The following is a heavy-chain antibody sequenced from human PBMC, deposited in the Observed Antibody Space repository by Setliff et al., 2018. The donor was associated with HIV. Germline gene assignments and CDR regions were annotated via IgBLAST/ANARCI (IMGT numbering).Heavy chain of an antibody. CDR3: ARLFQWMSYSFDI. CDR2: VHSSGNT. J-gene: IGHJ3*02. Sequence: SETLSLTCSVSGGSISTSSYYWGWIRQPPGKGLEWIGSVHSSGNTYYSPSLKSRVSMSVDSSRNQFSLNLSSVTAADTGVYYCARLFQWMSYSFDIWGQGTMGTVSS. CDR1: GGSISTSSYY. V-gene: IGHV4-39*01. D-gene: IGHD5-12*01.